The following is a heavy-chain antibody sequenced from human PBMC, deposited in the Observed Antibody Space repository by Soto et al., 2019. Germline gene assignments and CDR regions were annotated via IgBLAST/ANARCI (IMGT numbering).Heavy chain of an antibody. CDR2: ISYDGSNK. D-gene: IGHD3-22*01. CDR1: GFTFSSYA. V-gene: IGHV3-30-3*01. J-gene: IGHJ3*02. CDR3: ATEIIYDSSGYYHPDAFDI. Sequence: QVQLVESGGGVVQPGRSLRLSCAASGFTFSSYAMHWVRQAPGKGLEWVAVISYDGSNKYYADSVKGRFTISRDNSKNTLYLQMNSLRAEDTAVYYCATEIIYDSSGYYHPDAFDIWGQGTMVTVSS.